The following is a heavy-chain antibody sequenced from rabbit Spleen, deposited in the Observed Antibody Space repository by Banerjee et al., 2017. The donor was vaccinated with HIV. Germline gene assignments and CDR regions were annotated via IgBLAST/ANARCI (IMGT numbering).Heavy chain of an antibody. J-gene: IGHJ4*01. CDR1: GFSFSSNW. CDR2: VYVGSDNT. CDR3: ARDAGTGDYIDVYFSL. V-gene: IGHV1S40*01. Sequence: QSLEESGGDLVKPGASLTLTCTVSGFSFSSNWICWVRQAPGKGLEWIACVYVGSDNTYYASWAKGRFTISKSSSTTVTLQMTSLTAADTATYFCARDAGTGDYIDVYFSLWGQGTLVTVS. D-gene: IGHD8-1*01.